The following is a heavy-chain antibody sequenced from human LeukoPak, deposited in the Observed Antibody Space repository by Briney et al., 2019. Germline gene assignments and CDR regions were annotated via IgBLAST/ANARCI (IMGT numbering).Heavy chain of an antibody. J-gene: IGHJ6*03. CDR1: GGYFSSYY. V-gene: IGHV4-34*01. CDR3: AGLQGHSYYYMDV. CDR2: IDHGGIT. Sequence: PSETLSLTCAVYGGYFSSYYWSWIHQPPGRGLDWIGDIDHGGITNCNPSLKSRVTISVDTSKNQFSLTLRSVTAADTAVYYCAGLQGHSYYYMDVWGRGTTVTVSS.